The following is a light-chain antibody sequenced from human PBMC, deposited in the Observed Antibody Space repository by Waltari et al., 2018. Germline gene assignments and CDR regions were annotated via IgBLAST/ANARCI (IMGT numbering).Light chain of an antibody. Sequence: DIVMTQSPDSLAVSLGERATINCKSSQSVLHRSNMRNHLAWYQPKRGQPPKLIIYWASTRESGVPDRFSGSGSGTDFTLTINSLQPEDAAVYYCQQYYTSPALTFGGGTTVEIK. CDR3: QQYYTSPALT. V-gene: IGKV4-1*01. CDR2: WAS. J-gene: IGKJ4*01. CDR1: QSVLHRSNMRNH.